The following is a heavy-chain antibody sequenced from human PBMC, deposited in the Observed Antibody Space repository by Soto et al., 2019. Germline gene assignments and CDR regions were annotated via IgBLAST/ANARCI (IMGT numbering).Heavy chain of an antibody. CDR1: GGSISSGDYY. D-gene: IGHD7-27*01. CDR2: IYYSGST. Sequence: PSETLSLTCTVSGGSISSGDYYWSWIRQPPGKGLEWIGYIYYSGSTYYNPSLKSRVTISVDTSKNQFSLKLSSVTAADTAVYYCARVRLGLGMDVWGQGTTVTVSS. V-gene: IGHV4-30-4*01. CDR3: ARVRLGLGMDV. J-gene: IGHJ6*02.